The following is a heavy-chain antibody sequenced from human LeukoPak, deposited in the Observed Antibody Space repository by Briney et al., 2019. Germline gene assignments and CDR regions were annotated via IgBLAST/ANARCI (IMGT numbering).Heavy chain of an antibody. CDR3: ARDSVAGPRDFDY. J-gene: IGHJ4*02. CDR1: GGSISSSSYY. Sequence: ASETLSLTCTISGGSISSSSYYWGWIRQPPGKGLDWIGSIYYDGSTYYNPPLKSRLPISVDTPNNQSALQLSSVTAAYTAVYYCARDSVAGPRDFDYWGKGTLVTVSS. D-gene: IGHD6-19*01. CDR2: IYYDGST. V-gene: IGHV4-39*06.